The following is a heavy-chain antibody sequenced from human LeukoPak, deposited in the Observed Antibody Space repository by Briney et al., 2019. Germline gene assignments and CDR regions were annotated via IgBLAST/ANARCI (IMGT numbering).Heavy chain of an antibody. CDR3: AGEENYYGSGSYRY. D-gene: IGHD3-10*01. CDR1: GFTFSSYS. V-gene: IGHV3-21*01. J-gene: IGHJ4*02. Sequence: GGSQRLSCAASGFTFSSYSMIGVRRAPGKGLVCVSSISSNCSYIYYADSVKGRFTISRDNDQNSLYLQMNSLRAEDTDVYYCAGEENYYGSGSYRYWGQGTLVTVSS. CDR2: ISSNCSYI.